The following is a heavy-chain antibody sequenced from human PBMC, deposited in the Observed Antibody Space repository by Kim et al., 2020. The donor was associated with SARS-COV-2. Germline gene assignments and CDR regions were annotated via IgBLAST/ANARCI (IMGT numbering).Heavy chain of an antibody. CDR1: GFTFSSYW. CDR3: ARGGRYCSSTSCYAFDY. Sequence: GGSLRLSCAASGFTFSSYWMSWVRQAPGKALEWVANIKQDGSEKYYVDSVKGRFTISRDNAKNSLYLQMNSLRAEDTAVYYCARGGRYCSSTSCYAFDYWGQGTLVTVSS. D-gene: IGHD2-2*01. V-gene: IGHV3-7*03. J-gene: IGHJ4*02. CDR2: IKQDGSEK.